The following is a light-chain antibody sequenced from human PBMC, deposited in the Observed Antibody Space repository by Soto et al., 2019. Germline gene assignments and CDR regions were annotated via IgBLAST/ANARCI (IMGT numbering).Light chain of an antibody. CDR2: DVS. V-gene: IGLV2-11*01. Sequence: QSVLTQPRSVSGSPGQSVTISCTGTSSDVGGYHSVSWYQQYPDRAPKFIIYDVSKRPSGVPDRFSGSKSGNTASLTISGLQAEDEADYYCSSYTSSSTLDVFGTGTQLTVL. J-gene: IGLJ1*01. CDR3: SSYTSSSTLDV. CDR1: SSDVGGYHS.